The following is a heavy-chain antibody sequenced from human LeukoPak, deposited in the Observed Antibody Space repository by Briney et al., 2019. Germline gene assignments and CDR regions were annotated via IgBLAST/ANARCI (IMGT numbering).Heavy chain of an antibody. D-gene: IGHD2-2*01. CDR1: SGSVNSYY. Sequence: SETLSLTCTVSSGSVNSYYWSWIRQPPGKGLEWIGYIYYSGSTNYNPSLKSRVTISVDTSKNQFSLKLSSVTAADTAVYYCARVPAAPRLYMDVWGQGTTVVVSS. CDR2: IYYSGST. CDR3: ARVPAAPRLYMDV. V-gene: IGHV4-59*02. J-gene: IGHJ6*02.